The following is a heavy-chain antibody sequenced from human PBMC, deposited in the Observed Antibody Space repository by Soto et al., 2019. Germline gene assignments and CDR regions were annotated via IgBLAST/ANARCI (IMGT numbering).Heavy chain of an antibody. Sequence: PGGSLRLSCTASGFTFGGYAMSWFRQAPGKGLEWVGLIRRKAYGGTTEYAESVKGRLTMSRDDSKSIAYLQMNSLKTEDTAVYYGTRRVEQHLVFDYNWFDPWGQGTLVTVSS. D-gene: IGHD6-13*01. J-gene: IGHJ5*02. CDR3: TRRVEQHLVFDYNWFDP. CDR1: GFTFGGYA. CDR2: IRRKAYGGTT. V-gene: IGHV3-49*03.